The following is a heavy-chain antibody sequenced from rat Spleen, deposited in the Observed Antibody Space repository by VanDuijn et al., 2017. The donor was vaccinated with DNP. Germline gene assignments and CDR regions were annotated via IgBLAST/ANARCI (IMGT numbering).Heavy chain of an antibody. CDR3: VRWTSGHFDY. CDR1: GFSFSDYY. Sequence: EVQLVESGGGSVQPGGSLKVSCAASGFSFSDYYVAWVRLAPTKGLEWVAYIRYDGGTTFYGDSVKGRFTISRDNAKSTLYLQMNSLRSEDMATYYCVRWTSGHFDYWGQVVMVTVSS. V-gene: IGHV5-22*01. J-gene: IGHJ2*01. CDR2: IRYDGGTT. D-gene: IGHD4-3*01.